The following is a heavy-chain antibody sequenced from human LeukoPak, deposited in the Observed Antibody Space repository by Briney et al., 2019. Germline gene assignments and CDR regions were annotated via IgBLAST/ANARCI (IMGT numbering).Heavy chain of an antibody. D-gene: IGHD3-10*01. Sequence: ASVKVSCKASGYTFANYGIGWVRQAPGQGLEWMGWTNPFNGNTNNAQNFQGRVTVTTDTSTSTAYMELRSLRSDDTAVYYCARDLFPDYYGSESYPPPPDYWGQGPLVIVSS. CDR2: TNPFNGNT. CDR3: ARDLFPDYYGSESYPPPPDY. CDR1: GYTFANYG. V-gene: IGHV1-18*01. J-gene: IGHJ4*01.